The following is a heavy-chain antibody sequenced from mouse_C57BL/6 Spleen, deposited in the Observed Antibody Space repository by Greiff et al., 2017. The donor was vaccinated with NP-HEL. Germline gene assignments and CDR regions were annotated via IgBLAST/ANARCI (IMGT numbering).Heavy chain of an antibody. CDR2: ISSGGSYT. Sequence: DVMLVESGGDLVKPGGSLKLSCAASGFTFSSYGMSWVRQTPDKRLEWVATISSGGSYTYYQDSVKGRFTISRDNAKNTLYLQMSSLKSEDTAMYYCARPAVVPSYWYFDVWGTGTTVTVSS. D-gene: IGHD1-1*01. CDR3: ARPAVVPSYWYFDV. CDR1: GFTFSSYG. J-gene: IGHJ1*03. V-gene: IGHV5-6*02.